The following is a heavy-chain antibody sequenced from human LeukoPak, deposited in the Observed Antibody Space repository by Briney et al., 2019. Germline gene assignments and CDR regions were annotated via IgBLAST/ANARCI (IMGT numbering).Heavy chain of an antibody. V-gene: IGHV3-48*02. CDR3: ARDFDWSFDY. CDR2: ISSSSVGT. J-gene: IGHJ4*02. Sequence: GGSLRLSCTASGFTFGDYAMSWFRQAPGKGLEWVSYISSSSVGTYYADSVKGRFTISRDNAKNSLNLQMSSLTDEDTAVYYCARDFDWSFDYWGQGALVTVSS. CDR1: GFTFGDYA. D-gene: IGHD3-9*01.